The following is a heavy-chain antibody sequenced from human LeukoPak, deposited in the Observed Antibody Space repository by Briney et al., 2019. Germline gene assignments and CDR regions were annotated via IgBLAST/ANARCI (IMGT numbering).Heavy chain of an antibody. CDR3: TRGETYYYDNSGYPQYFQH. D-gene: IGHD3-22*01. CDR2: INPSVGNT. V-gene: IGHV1-46*01. CDR1: GYTFTSYH. J-gene: IGHJ1*01. Sequence: ASVKVSCKASGYTFTSYHIRWVRQAPGQGLEWMGIINPSVGNTAYAQEFQGRATMTRDTSTSTVFMGLFSLRSEDTAVYYCTRGETYYYDNSGYPQYFQHWGQGTLVTVSS.